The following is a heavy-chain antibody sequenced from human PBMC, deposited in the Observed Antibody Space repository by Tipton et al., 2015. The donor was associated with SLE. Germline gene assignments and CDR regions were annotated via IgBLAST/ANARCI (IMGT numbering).Heavy chain of an antibody. CDR3: ARDGRGHSRYYFDH. V-gene: IGHV3-11*01. CDR2: ISSGGSII. D-gene: IGHD2/OR15-2a*01. Sequence: SLRLSCAASGFTFGDYYMTWIRQAPGKGLEWVSYISSGGSIIYYADSVKGRFTISRDNAKNSLYLQMNSLRAEDTAVYYCARDGRGHSRYYFDHWGQRILVTVSS. J-gene: IGHJ4*02. CDR1: GFTFGDYY.